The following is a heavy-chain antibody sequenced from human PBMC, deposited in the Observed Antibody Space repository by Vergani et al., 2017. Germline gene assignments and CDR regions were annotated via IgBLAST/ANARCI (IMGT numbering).Heavy chain of an antibody. V-gene: IGHV3-53*04. CDR2: IYSGGST. Sequence: EVQLVESGGGLVQPGGSLRLSCAASGFTFSSYAMSWVRQAPGKGLEWVSVIYSGGSTYYADSVKGRFTISRHNSKNTLYLQMNSLRAEDTAVYYCARDGLLGAWAFDYWGQGTLVTVSS. D-gene: IGHD2/OR15-2a*01. J-gene: IGHJ4*02. CDR1: GFTFSSYA. CDR3: ARDGLLGAWAFDY.